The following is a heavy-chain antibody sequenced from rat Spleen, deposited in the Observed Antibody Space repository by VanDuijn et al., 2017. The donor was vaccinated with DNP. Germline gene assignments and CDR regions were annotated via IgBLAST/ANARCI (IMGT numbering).Heavy chain of an antibody. J-gene: IGHJ2*01. Sequence: EVQLVESGGGLVQPGRSLKLSCAASGFTFSYYGMAWVRQAPKKGLEWVASISASGGGTTNYRDSVKGRFTISRDNAESTLYLQMDSLRSEETATYYCARPNYPGMGYFDYWGQGVMVTVSS. D-gene: IGHD1-4*01. CDR1: GFTFSYYG. CDR3: ARPNYPGMGYFDY. CDR2: ISASGGGTT. V-gene: IGHV5S11*01.